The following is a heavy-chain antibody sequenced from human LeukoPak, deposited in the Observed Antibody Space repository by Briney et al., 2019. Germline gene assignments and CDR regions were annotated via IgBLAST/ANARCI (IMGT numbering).Heavy chain of an antibody. Sequence: GGSLRLSCAASGFTFSSYGMHWVRQAPGKGLEWVAVISYDGSNKYYADSVKGRFTISRDNSKNTLYLRMNSLRAEDTVVYYCAKAGYCTNGVCYTNLFDYWGQGTLVTVSS. V-gene: IGHV3-30*18. CDR1: GFTFSSYG. J-gene: IGHJ4*02. CDR3: AKAGYCTNGVCYTNLFDY. CDR2: ISYDGSNK. D-gene: IGHD2-8*01.